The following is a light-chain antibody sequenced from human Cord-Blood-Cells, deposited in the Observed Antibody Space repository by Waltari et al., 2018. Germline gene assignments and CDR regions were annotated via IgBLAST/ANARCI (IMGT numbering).Light chain of an antibody. CDR1: QSVSSY. J-gene: IGKJ4*01. CDR2: DAS. V-gene: IGKV3-11*01. Sequence: EIVLKQSPATLSLSPGARATLSCRASQSVSSYLAWYHQKPGQAPRLLIYDASNSASGIPARFSGSGAGTDFTLAISSLGPEDFAVYYCQQRSNWLTFGGGTKVEIK. CDR3: QQRSNWLT.